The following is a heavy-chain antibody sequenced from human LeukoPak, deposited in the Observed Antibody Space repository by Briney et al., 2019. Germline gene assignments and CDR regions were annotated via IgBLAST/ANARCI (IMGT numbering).Heavy chain of an antibody. Sequence: GGSLRLSCAASGFTFSSYNMNWVRQAPGKGLEWVSSITSGSSYIYYADSVKGRFTISRDNSKNTLYLQMNSLRAEDTAVYYCAKDYGDYWGKGTTVTISS. J-gene: IGHJ6*04. CDR3: AKDYGDY. D-gene: IGHD4-17*01. CDR2: ITSGSSYI. V-gene: IGHV3-21*01. CDR1: GFTFSSYN.